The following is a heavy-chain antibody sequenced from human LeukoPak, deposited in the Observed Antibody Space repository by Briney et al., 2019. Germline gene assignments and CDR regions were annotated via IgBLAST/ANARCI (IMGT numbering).Heavy chain of an antibody. V-gene: IGHV3-23*01. D-gene: IGHD2-8*01. J-gene: IGHJ4*02. CDR2: ISGSGGST. Sequence: GGSLRLSCAASGFTFSSYAMSWVRQAPGKGLEWVSAISGSGGSTYYADSVKGRFTISRDNSKNTLYLQMNSLRAEDTAVYYCAKVEDIVLMVYALYFDYWGQGTLVTVSS. CDR3: AKVEDIVLMVYALYFDY. CDR1: GFTFSSYA.